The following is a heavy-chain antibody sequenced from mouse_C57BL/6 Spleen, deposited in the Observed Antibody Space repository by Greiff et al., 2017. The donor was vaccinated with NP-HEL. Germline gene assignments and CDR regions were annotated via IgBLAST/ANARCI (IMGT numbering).Heavy chain of an antibody. J-gene: IGHJ4*01. CDR1: GYSITSCYF. Sequence: EVKLMESGPGFVKPSQSLSLTCSVTGYSITSCYFWYWIRQFPGNKLELMGSISDDGSNNYNPSLKNRISITRDTSKNQIFLKLNSVTTEDTDTYYCYYYGSSGLDYAMDYWGQGTSVTVSS. D-gene: IGHD1-1*01. CDR3: YYYGSSGLDYAMDY. CDR2: ISDDGSN. V-gene: IGHV3-6*01.